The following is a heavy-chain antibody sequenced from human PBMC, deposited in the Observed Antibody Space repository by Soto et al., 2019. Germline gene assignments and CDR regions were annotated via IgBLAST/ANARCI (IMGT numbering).Heavy chain of an antibody. CDR3: AKGGRQWLVTSDFNY. J-gene: IGHJ4*02. CDR2: ISAYNGNT. Sequence: ASVKVSCKASGYTFTNFGISWVRQAPGQGLEWMGWISAYNGNTNYAQNFQGRVTMTTDTSTSTAYMELRSLRAEDTAVYYCAKGGRQWLVTSDFNYWGQGALVTVSS. D-gene: IGHD6-19*01. CDR1: GYTFTNFG. V-gene: IGHV1-18*01.